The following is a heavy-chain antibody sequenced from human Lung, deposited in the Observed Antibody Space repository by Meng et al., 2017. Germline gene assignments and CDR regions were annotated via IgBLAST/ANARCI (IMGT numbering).Heavy chain of an antibody. CDR2: INPNSGGT. V-gene: IGHV1-2*02. CDR1: GNTFIGYY. CDR3: ARDESGYLD. D-gene: IGHD5-12*01. J-gene: IGHJ4*02. Sequence: ASVKVSCKASGNTFIGYYMLWVRQAPGQGLEWMGWINPNSGGTKYAQKFQGRVTMTRDTSISTAYMELGRLRSDDTAVYYCARDESGYLDWGQGTLVTVSS.